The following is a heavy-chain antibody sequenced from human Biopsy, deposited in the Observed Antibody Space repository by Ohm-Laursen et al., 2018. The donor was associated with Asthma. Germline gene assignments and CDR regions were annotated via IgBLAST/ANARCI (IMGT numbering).Heavy chain of an antibody. J-gene: IGHJ4*02. CDR2: IYSGGST. CDR1: GFTVTTHY. V-gene: IGHV3-53*01. CDR3: AKDERAYYGSDSKYMQPVPLGD. Sequence: SLRLSCSATGFTVTTHYMSWDRQAPGKGLEWVSVIYSGGSTYYADSVKGRFTISRDKSDNTLYLQMNSLTAEDTAVYHCAKDERAYYGSDSKYMQPVPLGDWGQGTVVIVSA. D-gene: IGHD2-21*01.